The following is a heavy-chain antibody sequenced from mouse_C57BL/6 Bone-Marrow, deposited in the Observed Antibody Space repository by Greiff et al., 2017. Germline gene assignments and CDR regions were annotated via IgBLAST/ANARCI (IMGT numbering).Heavy chain of an antibody. V-gene: IGHV1-64*01. J-gene: IGHJ3*01. Sequence: QVQLQQPGAELVKPGASVKLSCKAPGYTFTSYWMHWVKQRPGQGLEWIGMIHPNSGSTNYNEKFKSKATLTVDKSSSTAYMQLSSLTSEDSAVYYCARGGYNGGFAYWGQGTLVTVSA. CDR2: IHPNSGST. D-gene: IGHD1-3*01. CDR1: GYTFTSYW. CDR3: ARGGYNGGFAY.